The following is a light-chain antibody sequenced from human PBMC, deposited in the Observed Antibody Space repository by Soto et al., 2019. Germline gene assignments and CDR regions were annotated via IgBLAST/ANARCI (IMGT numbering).Light chain of an antibody. CDR2: EVT. J-gene: IGLJ2*01. V-gene: IGLV2-14*01. CDR3: TSYTSNSVV. Sequence: QSALTQPASVSGSPGQSITISCTGTSGDVGGYNYVSWYQHYPGKAPKLIIYEVTNRPSGVSTRFSGSKSGNTASLTISGLQAEDEADYYCTSYTSNSVVFGGGTKLTVL. CDR1: SGDVGGYNY.